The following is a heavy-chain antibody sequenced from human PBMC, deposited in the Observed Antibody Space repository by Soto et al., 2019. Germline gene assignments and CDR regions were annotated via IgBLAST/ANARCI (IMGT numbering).Heavy chain of an antibody. CDR2: ISAYNGNT. Sequence: ASVKVSCKASGYTFTSYGISWVRQAPGQGLEWMGWISAYNGNTNYAQKLQGRVTMTTDTSTSTAYMELRSLRSDDTAVYYCARGITIFGVVINPATLYYMDVWGKGTTVTVSS. CDR3: ARGITIFGVVINPATLYYMDV. CDR1: GYTFTSYG. J-gene: IGHJ6*03. V-gene: IGHV1-18*01. D-gene: IGHD3-3*01.